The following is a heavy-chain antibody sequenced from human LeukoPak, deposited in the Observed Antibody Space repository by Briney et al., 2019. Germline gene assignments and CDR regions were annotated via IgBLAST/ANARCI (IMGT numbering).Heavy chain of an antibody. V-gene: IGHV4-39*07. CDR3: ARGTLYSGWSYYFDY. CDR2: VYYSGTT. J-gene: IGHJ4*02. Sequence: SETLSLTCSVSGGSISLSYYYWGWIRQPPGKALEWIGSVYYSGTTSYNPSLKSRVTISVDMSKNHFSLRLSSVTAADTAMYYCARGTLYSGWSYYFDYWGQGSRVTVSS. D-gene: IGHD6-19*01. CDR1: GGSISLSYYY.